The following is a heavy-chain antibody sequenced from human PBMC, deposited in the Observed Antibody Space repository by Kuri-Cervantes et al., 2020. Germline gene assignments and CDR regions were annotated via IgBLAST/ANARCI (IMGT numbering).Heavy chain of an antibody. J-gene: IGHJ3*02. CDR1: GGTFSSYA. V-gene: IGHV1-69*06. CDR3: ARVLSGRTGLDAFDI. CDR2: IIPIFGTA. Sequence: SVKVSCKASGGTFSSYAISWVRQAPGQGLEWMGGIIPIFGTANYAQKFQGRVTITADKSTSTAYMELSSLRSEDTAVYYCARVLSGRTGLDAFDIWGQGTMVTVSS. D-gene: IGHD7-27*01.